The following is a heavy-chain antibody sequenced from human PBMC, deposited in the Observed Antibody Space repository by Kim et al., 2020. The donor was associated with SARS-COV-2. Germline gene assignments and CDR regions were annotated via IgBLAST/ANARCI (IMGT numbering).Heavy chain of an antibody. CDR3: ARVRGVTIFGVVIPHYYYYYGMDV. Sequence: GGSLRLSCAASGFTFSSYSMNWVRQAPGKGLEWVSSISSSSSYIYYADSVKGRFTISRDNAKNLLYLQMNSLRAEDTAVYYCARVRGVTIFGVVIPHYYYYYGMDVWAQGTTVTVSS. V-gene: IGHV3-21*01. J-gene: IGHJ6*01. CDR2: ISSSSSYI. D-gene: IGHD3-3*01. CDR1: GFTFSSYS.